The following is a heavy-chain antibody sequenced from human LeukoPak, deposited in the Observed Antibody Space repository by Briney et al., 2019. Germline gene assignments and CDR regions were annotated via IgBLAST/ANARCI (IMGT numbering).Heavy chain of an antibody. V-gene: IGHV1-2*02. CDR1: GYTFTGFY. CDR3: ARGPYGSGSRVVDY. J-gene: IGHJ4*02. Sequence: ASVTVSCKASGYTFTGFYMHWVRQAHGQGLEWMGWINPNSTGTNYEQKFQGRVTMTSDTSISTAYMELSRLRSYDTAVYYCARGPYGSGSRVVDYWGQGTLVTVSS. CDR2: INPNSTGT. D-gene: IGHD3-10*01.